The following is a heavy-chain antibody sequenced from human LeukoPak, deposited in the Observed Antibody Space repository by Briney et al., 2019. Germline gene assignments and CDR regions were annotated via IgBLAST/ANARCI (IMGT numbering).Heavy chain of an antibody. CDR2: IDPSDSYT. Sequence: PGESLRISCKGSGYSFTSYWISWVRQMPGKGLEWMGRIDPSDSYTNNSPSFQGHVTISADKSTSTAYLQWSSLKASDTAMYYCARGGHEYSSSSPFDYWGQGTLVTVSS. D-gene: IGHD6-6*01. CDR3: ARGGHEYSSSSPFDY. J-gene: IGHJ4*02. V-gene: IGHV5-10-1*01. CDR1: GYSFTSYW.